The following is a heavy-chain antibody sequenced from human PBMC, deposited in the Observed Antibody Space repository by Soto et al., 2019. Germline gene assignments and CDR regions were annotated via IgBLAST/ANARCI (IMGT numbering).Heavy chain of an antibody. CDR3: ARAVVRGFFVPVFDGLDV. D-gene: IGHD3-10*01. CDR2: IWYDGSTA. CDR1: GFDFGSYG. V-gene: IGHV3-33*01. J-gene: IGHJ6*04. Sequence: QVQLVESGGGVVQPGGTLRLSCVASGFDFGSYGMQWVRRAPGKGLEWMAVIWYDGSTAYYADSVKGRFTISRDNSKNTLFLHLNSPTAENTAGYFGARAVVRGFFVPVFDGLDVLGNATTVTVSS.